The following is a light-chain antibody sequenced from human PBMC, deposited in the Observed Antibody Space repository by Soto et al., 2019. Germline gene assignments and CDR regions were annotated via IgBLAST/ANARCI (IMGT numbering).Light chain of an antibody. CDR2: AAS. V-gene: IGKV1-39*01. Sequence: DIQMTQSPSSLSASVGDSVTITCRASQGIGTYLNWYQQNPGKAPNLLIYAASRLQSGVPSRFSGSGSGTDFTLTISSLQPEDFATYYCQQSFTTPRTFGQGTRLEIK. CDR3: QQSFTTPRT. CDR1: QGIGTY. J-gene: IGKJ5*01.